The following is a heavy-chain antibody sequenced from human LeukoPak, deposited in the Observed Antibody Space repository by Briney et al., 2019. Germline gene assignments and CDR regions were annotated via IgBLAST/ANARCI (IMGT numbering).Heavy chain of an antibody. CDR2: IYYSGST. J-gene: IGHJ4*02. Sequence: SETLSLTCTVSGGSISSGDYYWSWIRQPPGKGLEWIGYIYYSGSTYYNPSLKSRVTISVDTSKNQFSLKLSSVTAADTAVYYCATGFGYDFWSGYESYYFDYWGQGTLVTVSS. V-gene: IGHV4-30-4*08. CDR1: GGSISSGDYY. CDR3: ATGFGYDFWSGYESYYFDY. D-gene: IGHD3-3*01.